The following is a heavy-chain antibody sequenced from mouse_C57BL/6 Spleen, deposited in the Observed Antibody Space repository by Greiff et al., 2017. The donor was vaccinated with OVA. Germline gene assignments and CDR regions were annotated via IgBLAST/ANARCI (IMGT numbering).Heavy chain of an antibody. D-gene: IGHD1-1*01. V-gene: IGHV5-17*01. CDR3: ARPHYYGSSYVDY. Sequence: EVQRVESGGGLVKPGGSLKLSCAASGFTFSDYGMHWVRQAPEKGLEWVAYISSGSSTIYYADTVKGRFTISRDNAKNTLFLQMTSLRSEDTAMYYCARPHYYGSSYVDYWGQGTTLTVSS. J-gene: IGHJ2*01. CDR2: ISSGSSTI. CDR1: GFTFSDYG.